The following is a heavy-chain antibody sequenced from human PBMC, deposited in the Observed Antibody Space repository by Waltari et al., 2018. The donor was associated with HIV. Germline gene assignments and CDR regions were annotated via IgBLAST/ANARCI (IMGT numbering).Heavy chain of an antibody. D-gene: IGHD5-12*01. J-gene: IGHJ4*02. CDR3: VRDEIWQRYYYFEH. Sequence: EVQLVESGGGLVQPGESLRLSCVASGFNLSDYWMHWVRQVPGKGPLWVSRLTKDGRNAIYADSVKGRCTISRDIAKNTLYLELSRVGVEDSGVYYCVRDEIWQRYYYFEHWGQGTLVTVSS. V-gene: IGHV3-74*01. CDR1: GFNLSDYW. CDR2: LTKDGRNA.